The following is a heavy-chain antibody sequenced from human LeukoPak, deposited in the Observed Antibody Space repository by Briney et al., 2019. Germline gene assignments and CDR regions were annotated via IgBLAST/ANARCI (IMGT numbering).Heavy chain of an antibody. V-gene: IGHV4-34*01. D-gene: IGHD3-3*01. CDR3: ARGGIFGVVFDY. J-gene: IGHJ4*02. Sequence: SETLSLTCAVYGGSFSGYYWSWIRQPPGKGLEWIGEINHSGGTNYNPSLKSRVTISVDTSKNQFSLKLSSVTAADTAVYYCARGGIFGVVFDYWGQGTLVTVSS. CDR2: INHSGGT. CDR1: GGSFSGYY.